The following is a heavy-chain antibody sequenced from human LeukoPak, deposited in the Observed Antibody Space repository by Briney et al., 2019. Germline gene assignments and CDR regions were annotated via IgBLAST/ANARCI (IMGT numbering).Heavy chain of an antibody. Sequence: GGSLRLSCAASGFTFSSYEMNWVRQAPGKGLEWVSYISSSGSTIYYADSVKGRFTISRDNAKNSLYLQMNSLRAEDTAVYYCARLGRYYYYMDVWGKGTPVTVSS. CDR1: GFTFSSYE. J-gene: IGHJ6*03. CDR2: ISSSGSTI. V-gene: IGHV3-48*03. CDR3: ARLGRYYYYMDV.